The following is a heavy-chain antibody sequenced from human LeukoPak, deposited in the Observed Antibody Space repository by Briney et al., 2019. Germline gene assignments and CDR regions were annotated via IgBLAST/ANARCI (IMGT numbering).Heavy chain of an antibody. CDR3: ARDGEYYYGSGSYDY. CDR2: INPNSGGT. D-gene: IGHD3-10*01. J-gene: IGHJ4*02. V-gene: IGHV1-2*02. Sequence: ASVKVSCKASGYTFTGYYMHWVRQAPGQGLEWMGWINPNSGGTNYAQKFQGRVTMTRDTSISTVYMELSRLRSDDTAVYYCARDGEYYYGSGSYDYWGQGTLVTVSS. CDR1: GYTFTGYY.